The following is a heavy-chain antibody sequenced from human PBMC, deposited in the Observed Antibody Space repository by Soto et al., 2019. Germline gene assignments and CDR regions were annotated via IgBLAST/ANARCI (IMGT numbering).Heavy chain of an antibody. CDR3: ASPAHYYDSSGYPTDDASDI. Sequence: GESLKISCKGSGYGFTSYWIGWVRQMPGKGLEWMGIIYPGDSDTRYSPSFQGQVTISADKSISTAYLQWRSLKASDTAMYYCASPAHYYDSSGYPTDDASDIRGKGTMVTVSS. D-gene: IGHD3-22*01. CDR2: IYPGDSDT. J-gene: IGHJ3*02. CDR1: GYGFTSYW. V-gene: IGHV5-51*01.